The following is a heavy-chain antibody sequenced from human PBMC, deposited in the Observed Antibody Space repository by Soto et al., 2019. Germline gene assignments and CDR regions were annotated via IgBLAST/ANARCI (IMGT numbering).Heavy chain of an antibody. D-gene: IGHD3-22*01. J-gene: IGHJ6*02. V-gene: IGHV5-10-1*01. CDR2: IDPSDSYT. Sequence: GESLKISCKGSGYSFTSYWISWVRQMPGKGLEWMGRIDPSDSYTNYSPSFQGHVTISADKSISTAYLQWSSLKASDTAMYYCARSPTYYYDSRDYYGMDVWGQGTTVT. CDR1: GYSFTSYW. CDR3: ARSPTYYYDSRDYYGMDV.